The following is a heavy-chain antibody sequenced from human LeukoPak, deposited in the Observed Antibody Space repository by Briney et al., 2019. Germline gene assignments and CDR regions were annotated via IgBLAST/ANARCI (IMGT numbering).Heavy chain of an antibody. D-gene: IGHD6-6*01. CDR1: GYTFTNFW. Sequence: GESLKISCKVSGYTFTNFWLGWVRQMPGKGLGWMGIIFPGDSDTRYSPSFQGQVTISADKSINTAYLQWRSLKASDTAIYYCARPRDSSSFGPFDYWGQGTLVTVSS. CDR2: IFPGDSDT. CDR3: ARPRDSSSFGPFDY. J-gene: IGHJ4*02. V-gene: IGHV5-51*01.